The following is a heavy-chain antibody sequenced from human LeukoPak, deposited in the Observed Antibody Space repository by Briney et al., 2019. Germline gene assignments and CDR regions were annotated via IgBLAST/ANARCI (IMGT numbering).Heavy chain of an antibody. CDR3: ARRAVGPKASSWCFDY. V-gene: IGHV4-39*01. CDR2: IYYSGIT. Sequence: SETLSLTCTVSGGSISSSSHYWGWIRQSPGKGLEWLGSIYYSGITYYNPSLMSRVTISVDTPKNQFSLRLSSVTAADTAVYYCARRAVGPKASSWCFDYWGQGILVTVSS. J-gene: IGHJ4*02. CDR1: GGSISSSSHY. D-gene: IGHD6-13*01.